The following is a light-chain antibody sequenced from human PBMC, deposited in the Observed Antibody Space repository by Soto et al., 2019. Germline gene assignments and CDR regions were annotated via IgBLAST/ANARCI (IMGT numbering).Light chain of an antibody. CDR2: AAS. V-gene: IGKV1-5*01. J-gene: IGKJ1*01. CDR3: QQYNSYSKT. CDR1: QSINRY. Sequence: DIQMTQSPSSLSASVGDRVTITCRASQSINRYINWYQQKPGKAPNLLIYAASSLETGVPSRFSGSGSGTEFTLSISSLQPDDSASYYCQQYNSYSKTFGQGTKVEIK.